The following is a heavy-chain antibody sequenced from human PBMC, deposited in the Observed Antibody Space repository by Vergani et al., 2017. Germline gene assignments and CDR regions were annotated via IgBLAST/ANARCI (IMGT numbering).Heavy chain of an antibody. Sequence: QVQLQQWGAGLLKPSETLSLTCAVYGGSFSGYYWSWIRQPPGKGLEWIGENNHSGSTNYNPSLKSRVTISVDTSKNQFSLKLSSVTAADTAVYYCAREGITGTTAFDYGSQGTLVTVSS. D-gene: IGHD1-20*01. V-gene: IGHV4-34*01. J-gene: IGHJ4*02. CDR2: NNHSGST. CDR1: GGSFSGYY. CDR3: AREGITGTTAFDY.